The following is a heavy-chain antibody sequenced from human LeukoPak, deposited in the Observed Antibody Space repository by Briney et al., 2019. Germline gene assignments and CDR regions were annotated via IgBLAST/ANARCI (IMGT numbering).Heavy chain of an antibody. J-gene: IGHJ5*02. CDR2: IYTSGST. Sequence: PSETLSLTCTVSGGSISSGSYYWSWIRQPAGKGLEWIGRIYTSGSTNYNPSLKSRVTISVDTSKNQFSLKLSSVTAADTAVYYCARDGFCSGGSCYPFLLDPWGQGTLVTVSS. CDR3: ARDGFCSGGSCYPFLLDP. D-gene: IGHD2-15*01. CDR1: GGSISSGSYY. V-gene: IGHV4-61*02.